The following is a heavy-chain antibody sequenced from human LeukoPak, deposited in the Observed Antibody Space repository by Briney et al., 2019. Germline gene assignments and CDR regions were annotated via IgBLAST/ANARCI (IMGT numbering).Heavy chain of an antibody. CDR3: ARVVKYRSGPLTDLLPYYFAY. CDR2: INAGNGNT. V-gene: IGHV1-3*03. D-gene: IGHD6-19*01. CDR1: GYTFTSYA. J-gene: IGHJ4*02. Sequence: ASVKVSCKASGYTFTSYAMHWVRQAPGQRLEWMGWINAGNGNTKYSQEFQGRVTITRDTSASTAYMELSSLRSEDMAVYYCARVVKYRSGPLTDLLPYYFAYWGQGTLVTVSS.